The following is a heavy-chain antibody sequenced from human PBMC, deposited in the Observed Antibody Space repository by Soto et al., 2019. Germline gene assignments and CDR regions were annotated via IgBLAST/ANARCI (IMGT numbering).Heavy chain of an antibody. D-gene: IGHD3-9*01. CDR1: GFTFSSYA. V-gene: IGHV3-23*01. J-gene: IGHJ6*04. CDR3: ARGRPIWWVVRNFDTSVMDV. CDR2: ISGSGGST. Sequence: EVQLLESGGGLVQPGGSLRLSCAASGFTFSSYAMSWVRQAPGKGLEWVSAISGSGGSTYYADSVKGRFTISRDNSKNTLYLQMNSLRAEDTAVYYCARGRPIWWVVRNFDTSVMDVWGKGTTVTVSS.